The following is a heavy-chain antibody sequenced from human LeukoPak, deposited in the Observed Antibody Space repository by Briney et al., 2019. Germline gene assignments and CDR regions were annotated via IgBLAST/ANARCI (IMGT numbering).Heavy chain of an antibody. CDR2: ISSSSSYI. D-gene: IGHD2-15*01. J-gene: IGHJ4*02. CDR3: ASAIDGGFDY. V-gene: IGHV3-21*01. CDR1: GFTFSSYS. Sequence: GGSLRLSCAASGFTFSSYSMNWVRQAPGKGLEWVSSISSSSSYIYYADSVKGRFTISRDNAKNSLYLQMNSLRAEDTAVYYCASAIDGGFDYWGQGTLVTVSS.